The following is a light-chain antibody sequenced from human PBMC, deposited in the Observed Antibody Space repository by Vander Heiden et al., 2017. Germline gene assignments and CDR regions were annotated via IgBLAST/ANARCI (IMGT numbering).Light chain of an antibody. Sequence: DIRMTQSPSSLAASVGDRVTITCRASQNINKDLNWYQQKPGQAPKLLIYAASSLEDGVPARFGGSGSGTDFTLTLISLQPEDFATYFCQQSFNTPLTFGGRTRVEIK. J-gene: IGKJ4*01. V-gene: IGKV1-39*01. CDR3: QQSFNTPLT. CDR2: AAS. CDR1: QNINKD.